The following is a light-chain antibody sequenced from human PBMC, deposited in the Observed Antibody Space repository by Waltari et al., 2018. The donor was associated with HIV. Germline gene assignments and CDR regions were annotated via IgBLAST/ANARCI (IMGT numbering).Light chain of an antibody. Sequence: EIVMTQSPVALSVSPGDRVTLSCRSSESVGSCFAWYQQRPGQGPSLLMYGVSTRASGVSARFSGSGSGTEVNLTITSLQSDDSAIYFCQQFYYWPRTFGQGTKVEVK. V-gene: IGKV3-15*01. CDR2: GVS. J-gene: IGKJ1*01. CDR1: ESVGSC. CDR3: QQFYYWPRT.